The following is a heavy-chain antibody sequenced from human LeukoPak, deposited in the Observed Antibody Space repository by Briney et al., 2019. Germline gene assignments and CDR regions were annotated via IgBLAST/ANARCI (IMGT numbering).Heavy chain of an antibody. CDR1: GFTFSSYD. J-gene: IGHJ4*02. D-gene: IGHD2-15*01. V-gene: IGHV3-23*01. Sequence: QPGGSLRLSCAASGFTFSSYDMTWVRQAPGKGLEWVSGISGSGGSTYYEDSVKGRFTISRDNSKNTLYLQMNSLRAEDTAVYYCAKNSGGTCYSHLDYWGQGTLVTVSS. CDR3: AKNSGGTCYSHLDY. CDR2: ISGSGGST.